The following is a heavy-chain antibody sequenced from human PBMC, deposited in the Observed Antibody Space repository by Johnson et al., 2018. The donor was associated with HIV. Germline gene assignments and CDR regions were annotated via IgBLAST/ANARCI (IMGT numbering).Heavy chain of an antibody. D-gene: IGHD6-19*01. Sequence: QVQLVESGGGLIEPGGSLRLSCAASGFIFSNAWMTWVRQAPGKGLEWVAVISYDGSNKYYADSVKGRFTISRDNPKNTLYLQMNSLRAEDTAVYYCTRDFSSGWYSARFAFDIWGQGTRVTVSS. CDR3: TRDFSSGWYSARFAFDI. CDR1: GFIFSNAW. J-gene: IGHJ3*02. V-gene: IGHV3-30*14. CDR2: ISYDGSNK.